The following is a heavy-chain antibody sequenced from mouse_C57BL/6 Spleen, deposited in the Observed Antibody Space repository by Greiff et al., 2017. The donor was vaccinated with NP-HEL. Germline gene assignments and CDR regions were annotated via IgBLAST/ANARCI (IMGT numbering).Heavy chain of an antibody. V-gene: IGHV1-81*01. CDR2: IYPRSGNT. Sequence: VQVVESGAELARPGASVKLSCKASGYTFTSYGISWVKQRTGQGLEWIGEIYPRSGNTYYNEKFKGKATLTADKSSSTAYMELRSLTSEDSAVYFCARSGNYSNSFDYWGQGTTLTVSS. CDR3: ARSGNYSNSFDY. CDR1: GYTFTSYG. D-gene: IGHD2-5*01. J-gene: IGHJ2*01.